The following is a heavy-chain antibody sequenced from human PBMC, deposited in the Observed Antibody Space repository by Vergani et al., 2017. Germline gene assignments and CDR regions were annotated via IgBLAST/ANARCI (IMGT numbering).Heavy chain of an antibody. Sequence: QVQLVESGGGVVQPGRSLRLSCAASGFTFSSYGMHWVRQAPGKGLEWVAVISYDGSNKYYAASVKGRFTISRDNSKNTLYLQMNSLTADDTSVYYCAKDSVQVTGYYYYIDVWGKGTTVTVSS. CDR3: AKDSVQVTGYYYYIDV. CDR2: ISYDGSNK. D-gene: IGHD1-1*01. J-gene: IGHJ6*03. V-gene: IGHV3-30*18. CDR1: GFTFSSYG.